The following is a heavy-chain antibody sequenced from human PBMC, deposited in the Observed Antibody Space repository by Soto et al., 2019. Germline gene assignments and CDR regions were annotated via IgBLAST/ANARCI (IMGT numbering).Heavy chain of an antibody. CDR1: GYTFTGYY. CDR3: ARDRRGVWQQLVNYYYYGMDV. Sequence: GASVKVSCKASGYTFTGYYMHWVRQAPGQGLEWMGWINPNSGGTNYAQKFQGRVTMTRDTSISTAYMELSRLRSDDTAVYYCARDRRGVWQQLVNYYYYGMDVWGQGTTVTAP. D-gene: IGHD6-13*01. V-gene: IGHV1-2*02. CDR2: INPNSGGT. J-gene: IGHJ6*02.